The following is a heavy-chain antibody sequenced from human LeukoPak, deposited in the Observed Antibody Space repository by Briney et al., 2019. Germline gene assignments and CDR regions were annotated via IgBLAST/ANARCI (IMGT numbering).Heavy chain of an antibody. CDR3: AKAAAEPYYYYMDV. V-gene: IGHV3-30*02. Sequence: GGSLRLSCAAPGFSFSGYGMHWVRQAPGKGLEWVAYIQHDGSNQQYADSVKGRFSISRDNSKNTLYLQMNSLRAEDTAVYYCAKAAAEPYYYYMDVWGKGTTVTVSS. CDR1: GFSFSGYG. CDR2: IQHDGSNQ. J-gene: IGHJ6*03. D-gene: IGHD6-13*01.